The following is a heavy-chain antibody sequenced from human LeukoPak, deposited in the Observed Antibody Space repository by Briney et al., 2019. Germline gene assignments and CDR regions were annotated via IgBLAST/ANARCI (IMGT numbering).Heavy chain of an antibody. J-gene: IGHJ5*02. CDR2: ISYDGSNK. D-gene: IGHD1-7*01. CDR3: ARGNYLSNNWFDP. CDR1: GFTFSSYA. Sequence: GGSLRLSCAASGFTFSSYAMHWVRQAPGKGLEWVAVISYDGSNKYYADPVKGRFTISRDNSKNTLYLQMNSLRAEDTAVYYCARGNYLSNNWFDPWGQGTLVTVSS. V-gene: IGHV3-30*04.